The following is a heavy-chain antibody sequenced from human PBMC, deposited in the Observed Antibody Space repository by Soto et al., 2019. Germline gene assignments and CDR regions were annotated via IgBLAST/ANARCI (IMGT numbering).Heavy chain of an antibody. Sequence: EVQLLESGGDLVQPGGSLRLSCAASGFTFSSHAMSWVRQAPGKGLEWVSAISSTGGSTYYADSVKGRFTISRDNSKHTRHLQMHSRRAEDTAVYYCAKRRGAYCGGDCYFDYWGQGTLVTVSS. CDR3: AKRRGAYCGGDCYFDY. CDR2: ISSTGGST. V-gene: IGHV3-23*01. CDR1: GFTFSSHA. D-gene: IGHD2-21*02. J-gene: IGHJ4*02.